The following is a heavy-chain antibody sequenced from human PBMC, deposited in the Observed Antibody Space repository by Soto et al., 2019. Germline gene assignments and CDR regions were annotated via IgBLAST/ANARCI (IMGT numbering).Heavy chain of an antibody. CDR3: AHSRGYNGYEGPPLYEMDV. CDR1: GFSVKTSGVG. Sequence: SGPTLVNPTQTLPLTCTCSGFSVKTSGVGVGWIRQPPGKTLEWLALIYWNDFKRYTPSLESRLTITKDTSKNQVVLTVTNVDPADTATYYWAHSRGYNGYEGPPLYEMDVWGQGTTVT. V-gene: IGHV2-5*01. J-gene: IGHJ6*02. D-gene: IGHD5-12*01. CDR2: IYWNDFK.